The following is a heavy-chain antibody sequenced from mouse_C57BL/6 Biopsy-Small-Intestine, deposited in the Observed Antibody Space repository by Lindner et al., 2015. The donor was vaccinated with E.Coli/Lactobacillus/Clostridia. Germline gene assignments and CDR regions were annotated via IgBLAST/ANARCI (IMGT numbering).Heavy chain of an antibody. CDR1: GYTFTTYG. CDR2: ISAYTGDT. J-gene: IGHJ3*01. V-gene: IGHV1-74*01. Sequence: SVKVSCKASGYTFTTYGLSWVRQAPGQGLEWMGWISAYTGDTNYAQKFQGRVTMARDTSTSTAYMELWSLTSDDTAVYYCVSERGHSGNYYFAYWGQGTLVTVS. CDR3: VSERGHSGNYYFAY. D-gene: IGHD2-1*01.